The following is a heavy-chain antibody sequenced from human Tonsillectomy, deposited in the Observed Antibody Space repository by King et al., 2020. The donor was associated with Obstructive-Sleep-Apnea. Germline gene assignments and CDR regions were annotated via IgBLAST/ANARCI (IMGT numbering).Heavy chain of an antibody. Sequence: VQLVESGGGLVQPGGSLRLSCVASGFTFSSYAMSWVRQAPGKGLEWDSAISGSGGSTYYADSVKGRFTISRDNSKNTVYLQMNSLRAEDTAVYYCAKVYAYSYGLELYYFDYWGQGTLVTVSS. V-gene: IGHV3-23*04. CDR1: GFTFSSYA. D-gene: IGHD5-18*01. CDR3: AKVYAYSYGLELYYFDY. CDR2: ISGSGGST. J-gene: IGHJ4*02.